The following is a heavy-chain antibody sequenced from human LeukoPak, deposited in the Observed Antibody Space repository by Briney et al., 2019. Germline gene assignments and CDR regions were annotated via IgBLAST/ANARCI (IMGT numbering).Heavy chain of an antibody. V-gene: IGHV1-18*01. CDR2: ISAYNGNT. CDR3: ARDKGEYGGNSDDAFDI. Sequence: ASVKVSCKASGYTFTSYGSSWVRQAPGQGLEWMGWISAYNGNTNYAQKLQGRVTMTTDTSTSTAYMELRSLRSDDTAVYYCARDKGEYGGNSDDAFDIWGQGTMVTVSS. CDR1: GYTFTSYG. D-gene: IGHD4-23*01. J-gene: IGHJ3*02.